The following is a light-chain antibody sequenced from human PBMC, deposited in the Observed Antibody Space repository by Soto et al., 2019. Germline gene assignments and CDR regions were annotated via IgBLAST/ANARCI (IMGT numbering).Light chain of an antibody. J-gene: IGKJ1*01. CDR2: GAS. V-gene: IGKV3-20*01. CDR1: QSVSSNY. CDR3: QQYGSLWT. Sequence: IVLTQSPGTLSLSPGERATLSCRASQSVSSNYLAWYQQKPGQAPRLLIYGASSRVTGIPDRFSGSGSGTDFTLTISRLEPEDFAMYYCQQYGSLWTFGQGTKVEIK.